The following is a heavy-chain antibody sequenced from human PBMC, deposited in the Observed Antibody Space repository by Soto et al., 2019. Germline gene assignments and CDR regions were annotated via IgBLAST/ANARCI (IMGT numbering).Heavy chain of an antibody. CDR1: GGTFSSYA. CDR3: ARDRTIEMATIRRGSSGPFDY. J-gene: IGHJ4*02. CDR2: IIPIFGTA. Sequence: QVQLVQSGAEVKKPGSSLKVSCKASGGTFSSYAISWVRQAPGQGLEWMGGIIPIFGTANYAQKFQGRVTSTADKSTSTAYMELSSRRSEDTAVYYCARDRTIEMATIRRGSSGPFDYWGQGTLVTVSS. D-gene: IGHD5-12*01. V-gene: IGHV1-69*06.